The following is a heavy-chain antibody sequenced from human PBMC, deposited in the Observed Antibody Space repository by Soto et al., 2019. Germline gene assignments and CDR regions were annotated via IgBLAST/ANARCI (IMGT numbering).Heavy chain of an antibody. V-gene: IGHV3-30*18. D-gene: IGHD3-3*01. CDR3: AKLDHFWSGYYWTYYYYGMDV. CDR2: ISYDGSNK. J-gene: IGHJ6*02. Sequence: PGGSLRLSCAASGFTSSSYGMHWVRQAPGKGLEWVAVISYDGSNKYYADSVKGRFTISRDNSKNTLYLQMNSLRAEDTAVYYCAKLDHFWSGYYWTYYYYGMDVWGQGTTVTVSS. CDR1: GFTSSSYG.